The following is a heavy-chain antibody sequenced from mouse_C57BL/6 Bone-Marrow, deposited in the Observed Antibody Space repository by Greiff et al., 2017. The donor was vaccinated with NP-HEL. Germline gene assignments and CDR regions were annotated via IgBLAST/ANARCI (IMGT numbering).Heavy chain of an antibody. V-gene: IGHV1-74*01. Sequence: VQLQQPGAELVMPGASVKLSCKASGYTFTSYWMHWVKQRPGQGLEWIGRIHPSDSDTNYNQKFKGKATLTVDKSSSTAYMQLSSLTSEDSAVYYCAMGDDYLAWFAYWGQGTLVTVSA. J-gene: IGHJ3*01. CDR2: IHPSDSDT. CDR3: AMGDDYLAWFAY. CDR1: GYTFTSYW. D-gene: IGHD2-4*01.